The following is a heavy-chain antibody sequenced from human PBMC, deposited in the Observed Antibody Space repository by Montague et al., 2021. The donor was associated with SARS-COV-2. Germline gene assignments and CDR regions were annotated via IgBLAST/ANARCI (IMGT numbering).Heavy chain of an antibody. V-gene: IGHV4-39*01. J-gene: IGHJ3*02. CDR3: ASPTYYYDSSGSDAFDI. Sequence: SETLSLTCTVSGGSISSSSYYWGWIRQPSGKGLEWIGSIYYSGSTYYNPSLKSRVTISVDTSKNQFSLKLSSVTAADTAVYHCASPTYYYDSSGSDAFDIWGQGTMVTVSS. CDR1: GGSISSSSYY. D-gene: IGHD3-22*01. CDR2: IYYSGST.